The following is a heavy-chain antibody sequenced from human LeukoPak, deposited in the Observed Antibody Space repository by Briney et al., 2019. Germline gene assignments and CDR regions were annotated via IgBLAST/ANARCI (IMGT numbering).Heavy chain of an antibody. V-gene: IGHV4-61*01. Sequence: SETLSLTCTVSGGSVGSSNDFWRWIRQPPGKGLEWIGYIYYSGSTNYNPSLKSRFAISVDTSKNQFSLKLSSVTAADTAVYYCARDVGYSTSWWGQGTLVTVSS. CDR3: ARDVGYSTSW. J-gene: IGHJ4*02. CDR2: IYYSGST. D-gene: IGHD6-13*01. CDR1: GGSVGSSNDF.